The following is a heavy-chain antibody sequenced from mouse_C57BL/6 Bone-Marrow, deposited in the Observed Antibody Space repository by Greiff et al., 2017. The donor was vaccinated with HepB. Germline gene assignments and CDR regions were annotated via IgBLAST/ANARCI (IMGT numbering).Heavy chain of an antibody. CDR1: GYTFTSSG. CDR3: AKRGLGRKYFDV. Sequence: VQLQQSGAELARPGASVKLSCKASGYTFTSSGISWVKQRTGQGLEWIGEIYPRSGNTYYNEKFKGKATLTADKSSSTAYMELRSLTSEDSAVYFCAKRGLGRKYFDVWGTGTTVTVSS. V-gene: IGHV1-81*01. D-gene: IGHD4-1*01. CDR2: IYPRSGNT. J-gene: IGHJ1*03.